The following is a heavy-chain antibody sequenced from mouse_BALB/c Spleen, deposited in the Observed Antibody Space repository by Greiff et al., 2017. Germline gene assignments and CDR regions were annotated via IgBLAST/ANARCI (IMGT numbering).Heavy chain of an antibody. Sequence: EVQLQQSGPELVKPGASVKMSCKASGYTFTSYVMHWVKQKPGQGLEWIGYINPYNDGTKYNEKFKGKATLTSDKSSSTAYMELSSLTSEDSAVYYCARGGNYYGSSYGAMDYWGQGTSVTVSS. V-gene: IGHV1-14*01. J-gene: IGHJ4*01. D-gene: IGHD1-1*01. CDR1: GYTFTSYV. CDR2: INPYNDGT. CDR3: ARGGNYYGSSYGAMDY.